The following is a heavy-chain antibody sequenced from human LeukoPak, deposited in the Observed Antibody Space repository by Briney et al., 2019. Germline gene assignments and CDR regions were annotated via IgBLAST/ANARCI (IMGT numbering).Heavy chain of an antibody. CDR3: ARQMRILVDY. V-gene: IGHV4-39*01. D-gene: IGHD2-15*01. CDR1: GGSISSSSYY. CDR2: IYYSGST. J-gene: IGHJ4*02. Sequence: SETLSLTCTVSGGSISSSSYYWGWIRQPPGTGLEWVGSIYYSGSTYYNPSLKSRVTISVDTSKNQFSLKLSSVTAADTAVYYCARQMRILVDYWGQGTLVTVSS.